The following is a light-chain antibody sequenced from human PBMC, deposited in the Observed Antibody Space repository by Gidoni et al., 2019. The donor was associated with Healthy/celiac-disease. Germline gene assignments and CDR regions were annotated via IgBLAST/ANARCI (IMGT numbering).Light chain of an antibody. CDR1: QGISSY. CDR2: AAS. J-gene: IGKJ2*01. Sequence: DIQMTQSPSSLSASVGDRVTITCRASQGISSYLAWYQQKPGKVPKLLIYAASPLQSGVPSRFSGSGSGTDFTLTICSLLPEDVATYYCQKYHSASYTFGQGTKLEIK. CDR3: QKYHSASYT. V-gene: IGKV1-27*01.